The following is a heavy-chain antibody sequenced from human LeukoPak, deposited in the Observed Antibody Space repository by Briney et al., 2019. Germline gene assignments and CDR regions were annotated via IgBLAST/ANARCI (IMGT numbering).Heavy chain of an antibody. CDR1: DGSISSTRYF. V-gene: IGHV4-39*01. Sequence: PSETLSLTCTVSDGSISSTRYFSGWIRQPPGKGLEWIGSISYGGSTYYNPSLRSRVSISVYTSKNQFSLNLRSVTAADTAVYYCARPGSTTGWYYFDFWGQGTLVTVSS. CDR3: ARPGSTTGWYYFDF. D-gene: IGHD6-19*01. J-gene: IGHJ4*02. CDR2: ISYGGST.